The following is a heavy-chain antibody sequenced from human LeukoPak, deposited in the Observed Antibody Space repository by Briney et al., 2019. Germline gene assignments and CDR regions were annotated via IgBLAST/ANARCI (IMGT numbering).Heavy chain of an antibody. CDR3: AREGSSGYYLD. D-gene: IGHD3-22*01. J-gene: IGHJ4*02. CDR2: IYHSGST. Sequence: SQTLSLTCAVSGGSISSGGYSWSWLRQPPGKGLEWIGYIYHSGSTYYNPSLKSRVTISVDRSKNQFSLKLSSVTAADTAVYYCAREGSSGYYLDWGQGTLVTVSS. V-gene: IGHV4-30-2*01. CDR1: GGSISSGGYS.